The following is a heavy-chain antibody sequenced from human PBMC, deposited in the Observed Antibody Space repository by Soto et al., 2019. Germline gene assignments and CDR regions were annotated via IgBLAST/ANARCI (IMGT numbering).Heavy chain of an antibody. CDR3: ARRIPFGYGMDV. D-gene: IGHD2-21*01. V-gene: IGHV3-64*01. CDR1: GFTFSSYA. J-gene: IGHJ6*02. Sequence: GGSLRLSCAASGFTFSSYAMHWVRQAPGKGLEYVSVITSNGNYTDYASSVKGRFTISRDNSKNTLYLQIGSLRAEDMAVYYCARRIPFGYGMDVWGQGTTVTVSS. CDR2: ITSNGNYT.